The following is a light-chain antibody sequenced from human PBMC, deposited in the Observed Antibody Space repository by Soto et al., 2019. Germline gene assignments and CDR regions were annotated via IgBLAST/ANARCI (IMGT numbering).Light chain of an antibody. Sequence: DIQLTQSPSFLSASVLYRVTITCRASQSISSYLHWYQQKPGIAPKLLIYAASSLQSGVPSRFSGGGSGTDFTLTISSLQPEDFATYYCQQSYGPPFTFGPGDQGGYQ. J-gene: IGKJ3*01. CDR2: AAS. CDR3: QQSYGPPFT. CDR1: QSISSY. V-gene: IGKV1-39*01.